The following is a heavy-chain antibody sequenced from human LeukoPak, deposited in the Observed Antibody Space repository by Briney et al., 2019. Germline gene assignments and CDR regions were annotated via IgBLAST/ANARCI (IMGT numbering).Heavy chain of an antibody. CDR2: IDDSGST. Sequence: PGGSLRLSCAASGFTFSSFAMSWVRQPPGKGLEWIGEIDDSGSTNYNPSLKSRVTISVDKSKNQFSLSLTSVTAADTAVYYCATRATGGSWWGQGTLVTVSS. V-gene: IGHV4-4*02. D-gene: IGHD5-12*01. CDR3: ATRATGGSW. J-gene: IGHJ4*02. CDR1: GFTFSSFAM.